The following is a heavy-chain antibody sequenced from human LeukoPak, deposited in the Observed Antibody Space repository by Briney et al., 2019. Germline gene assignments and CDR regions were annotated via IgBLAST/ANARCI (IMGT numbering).Heavy chain of an antibody. V-gene: IGHV1-69*05. CDR1: GGTFSSYA. Sequence: ASVKVSCKASGGTFSSYAISWVRQAPGQGLEWMGRIIPIFGTANYAQKFQGRVTITTDESTSTAYMELSSLRSDDTAVYYCAAARLEWLPPDYWGQGTLITVSS. D-gene: IGHD3-3*01. CDR2: IIPIFGTA. J-gene: IGHJ4*02. CDR3: AAARLEWLPPDY.